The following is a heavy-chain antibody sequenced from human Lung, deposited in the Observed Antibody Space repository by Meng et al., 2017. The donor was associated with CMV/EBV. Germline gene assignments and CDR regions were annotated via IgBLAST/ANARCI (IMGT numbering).Heavy chain of an antibody. CDR3: ARYLLGTRYYFEN. Sequence: GGSXRLXCAASGFTFSSYAMNWFRQAPGKGLEWVSSITSIRTLNHYAESMKGRFTSSRDNTKNSLYLQMSGQRAEDTALYYGARYLLGTRYYFENWGQETXVTVAS. J-gene: IGHJ4*02. V-gene: IGHV3-21*01. CDR1: GFTFSSYA. D-gene: IGHD7-27*01. CDR2: ITSIRTLN.